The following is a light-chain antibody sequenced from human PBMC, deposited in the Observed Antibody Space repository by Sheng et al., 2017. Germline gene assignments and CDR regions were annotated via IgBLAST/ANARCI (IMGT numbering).Light chain of an antibody. V-gene: IGLV1-40*01. CDR3: QSYDSTLSGYV. CDR2: DNN. J-gene: IGLJ1*01. CDR1: TSNIGAGYD. Sequence: QSVLTQPPSVSGAPGQRVAISCNGTTSNIGAGYDVHWYQRLPRTAPKPLIFDNNDRPSGVPDRFSGSKSGTSASLAITGLQTDDESDYYCQSYDSTLSGYVFGTGTKVTVL.